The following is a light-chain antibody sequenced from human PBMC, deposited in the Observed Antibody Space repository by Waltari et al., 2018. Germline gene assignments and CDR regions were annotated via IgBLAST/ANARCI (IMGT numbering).Light chain of an antibody. V-gene: IGKV2-30*01. J-gene: IGKJ2*01. Sequence: MVTQTPLSLPVALAQSASIACWSIEGPVFRDGNTYLFWFHQRPGQPPRRLINKVSNRDSGVADRFSGSGSGTDFTLTISRVEADDVGLYFCMQGTQRPYTFGQGTRLEIE. CDR3: MQGTQRPYT. CDR2: KVS. CDR1: EGPVFRDGNTY.